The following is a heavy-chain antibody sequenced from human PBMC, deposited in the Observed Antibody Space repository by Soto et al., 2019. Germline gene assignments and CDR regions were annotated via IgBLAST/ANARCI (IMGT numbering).Heavy chain of an antibody. CDR2: IFWDDDK. J-gene: IGHJ3*02. V-gene: IGHV2-5*02. CDR1: GFSLSTSGVG. D-gene: IGHD3-3*01. Sequence: QITLKESGPTLVKPTQTLTLTCTLSGFSLSTSGVGVGWIRQPPGKALEWLALIFWDDDKRYSPALKSRLTITKDTSKNQVVLTMTNMDPVDTATYHCAHRLGFWNGYYTVAFDIWGQGTMVTVSS. CDR3: AHRLGFWNGYYTVAFDI.